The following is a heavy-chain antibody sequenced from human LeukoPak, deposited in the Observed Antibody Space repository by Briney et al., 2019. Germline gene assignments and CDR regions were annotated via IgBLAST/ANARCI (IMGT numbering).Heavy chain of an antibody. CDR3: ARDRGGRWLQWVGDDY. J-gene: IGHJ4*02. V-gene: IGHV1-2*02. CDR1: GYTFTGYY. Sequence: ASVEVSCKASGYTFTGYYMHWVRQAPGQGLEWMGWINPNSGGTNYAQKFQGRVTMTRDTSISTAYMELSRLRSDDTAVYYCARDRGGRWLQWVGDDYWGQGTLVTVSS. CDR2: INPNSGGT. D-gene: IGHD5-24*01.